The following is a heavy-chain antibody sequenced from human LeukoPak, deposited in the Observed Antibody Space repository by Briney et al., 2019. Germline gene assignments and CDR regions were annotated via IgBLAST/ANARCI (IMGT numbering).Heavy chain of an antibody. D-gene: IGHD3-22*01. Sequence: SETLSLTCTVSGGSISSSSYYWGWIRQPPGKGLEWIGSIYYSGSTYYNPSLKSRVTISVDTPKNQFSLKLSSVTAADTAVYYCASTYYDSSGYYYVDVGWFDPWGQGTLVTVSS. J-gene: IGHJ5*02. CDR3: ASTYYDSSGYYYVDVGWFDP. V-gene: IGHV4-39*07. CDR1: GGSISSSSYY. CDR2: IYYSGST.